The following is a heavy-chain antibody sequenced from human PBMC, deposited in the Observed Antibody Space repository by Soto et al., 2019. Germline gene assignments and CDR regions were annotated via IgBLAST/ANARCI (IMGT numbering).Heavy chain of an antibody. CDR3: ARGAAAGNEWFDP. Sequence: SETLSLTCAVYGGSFSGYYCSWIRQPPGKGLEWIGEINHSGSTNYNPSLKSRVTISVDTSKNQFSLKLSSVTAADTAVYYCARGAAAGNEWFDPWGQGTLVTVSS. CDR1: GGSFSGYY. J-gene: IGHJ5*02. V-gene: IGHV4-34*01. CDR2: INHSGST. D-gene: IGHD6-13*01.